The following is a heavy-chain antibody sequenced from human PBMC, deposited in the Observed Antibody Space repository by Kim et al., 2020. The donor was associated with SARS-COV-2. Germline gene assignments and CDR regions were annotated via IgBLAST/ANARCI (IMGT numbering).Heavy chain of an antibody. J-gene: IGHJ5*02. Sequence: ASVKVSCKASGYTFTNYAVHWVRQAPGERLEWMGWINAANGNTKYSQTFQGRVSLSRDSSASIAYMELSSLRSEDTAVYYCARDCSGGSCPVSFDPWCQGTLVTVSS. CDR3: ARDCSGGSCPVSFDP. CDR2: INAANGNT. CDR1: GYTFTNYA. D-gene: IGHD2-15*01. V-gene: IGHV1-3*01.